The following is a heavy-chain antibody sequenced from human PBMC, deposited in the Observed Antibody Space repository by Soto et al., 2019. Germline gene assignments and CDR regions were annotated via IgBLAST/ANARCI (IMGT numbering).Heavy chain of an antibody. Sequence: QVQLVESGGGVVQPGRSLRLSCAASGFTFSSYGMHWVRQAPGKGLEWVAVIWYDGSNKYYADSVKGRFTISRDNSKNTLYLQMNSLRAEDTAVYYCARDLVPAATNYYYYGMDVWGQGTTVTVSS. CDR1: GFTFSSYG. J-gene: IGHJ6*02. CDR2: IWYDGSNK. CDR3: ARDLVPAATNYYYYGMDV. D-gene: IGHD2-2*01. V-gene: IGHV3-33*01.